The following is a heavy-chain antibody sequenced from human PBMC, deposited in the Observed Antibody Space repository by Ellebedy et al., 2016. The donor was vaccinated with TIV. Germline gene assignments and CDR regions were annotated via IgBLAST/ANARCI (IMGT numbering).Heavy chain of an antibody. V-gene: IGHV3-7*01. CDR2: IKKDGSGQ. J-gene: IGHJ6*02. Sequence: GESLKISCAASGFIFSSYSMNWVRQAPGKGLEWVASIKKDGSGQYYVDSVKGRFTISRDNAKNSRYLQMNSLRAEETSVYYCARDGLGYAPYYYYYGMDVWGQGTTVTVSS. D-gene: IGHD2-8*01. CDR1: GFIFSSYS. CDR3: ARDGLGYAPYYYYYGMDV.